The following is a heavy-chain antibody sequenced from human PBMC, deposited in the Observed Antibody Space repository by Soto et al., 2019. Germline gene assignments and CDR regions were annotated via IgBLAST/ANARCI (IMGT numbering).Heavy chain of an antibody. CDR1: GGTSANFY. CDR3: ARAIRADY. Sequence: MRVPWSVAGGTSANFYWTWIRQPPGKGLEWIGYIYYSGSTNYNPSLKSRATTSVDTSKNQFSLKLTSVTAADTAVYYCARAIRADYWGQGTLVTVSS. V-gene: IGHV4-59*01. CDR2: IYYSGST. J-gene: IGHJ4*02.